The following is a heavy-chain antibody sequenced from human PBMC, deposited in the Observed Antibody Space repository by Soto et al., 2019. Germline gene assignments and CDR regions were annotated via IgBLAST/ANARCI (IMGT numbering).Heavy chain of an antibody. J-gene: IGHJ4*02. CDR2: INAGNGNT. CDR3: ARPPLTTVTTGGY. V-gene: IGHV1-3*01. Sequence: ASVKVSCKASGYTFTSYAMHWVRQAPGQRLEWMGWINAGNGNTKYSQKFQGRVTITRDTSASTAYMELSSLRSEDTAVYYCARPPLTTVTTGGYWGQGTLLTVSS. D-gene: IGHD4-17*01. CDR1: GYTFTSYA.